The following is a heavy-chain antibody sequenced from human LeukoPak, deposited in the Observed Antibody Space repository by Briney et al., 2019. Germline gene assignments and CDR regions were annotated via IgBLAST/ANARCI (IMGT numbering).Heavy chain of an antibody. CDR1: GGSISSYY. D-gene: IGHD2-15*01. CDR2: IYYSGST. CDR3: ARDCSGGSCYGRSWFDP. J-gene: IGHJ5*02. V-gene: IGHV4-59*01. Sequence: PSETLSLTCTVSGGSISSYYWSWIRQPPGKGLEWIGYIYYSGSTNYNPSLKSRVTISVDTSKNQFSLKLSSVAGADTAVYYCARDCSGGSCYGRSWFDPWGQGTLVTVSS.